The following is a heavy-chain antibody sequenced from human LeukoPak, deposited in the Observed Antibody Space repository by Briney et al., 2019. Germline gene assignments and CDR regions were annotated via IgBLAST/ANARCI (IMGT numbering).Heavy chain of an antibody. J-gene: IGHJ4*02. D-gene: IGHD3-10*01. CDR3: AKDRQNYYGSGYNFDY. CDR2: ISGSGEST. CDR1: GFTFRSYA. Sequence: GGSLRLSCAASGFTFRSYAVSWVRQAPGKGLDWVSGISGSGESTYYADSVKGRFTISRDNSKNTLYLQMNSLRAEDTAVYYCAKDRQNYYGSGYNFDYWGQGTLVIVSS. V-gene: IGHV3-23*01.